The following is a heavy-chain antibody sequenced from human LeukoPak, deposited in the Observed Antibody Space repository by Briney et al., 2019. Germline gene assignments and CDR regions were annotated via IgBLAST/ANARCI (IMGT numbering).Heavy chain of an antibody. D-gene: IGHD3-10*01. Sequence: SETLSLTCTVSGGSIGSYYWSWIRQPPGKGLEWIGYIYYSGSTNYNPSLKSRVTISVDTSKNQFSLKLSSVTAADTAVYYCARWGYYGSGSYPNWFDPWGQGTLVTVSS. J-gene: IGHJ5*02. CDR2: IYYSGST. CDR3: ARWGYYGSGSYPNWFDP. V-gene: IGHV4-59*08. CDR1: GGSIGSYY.